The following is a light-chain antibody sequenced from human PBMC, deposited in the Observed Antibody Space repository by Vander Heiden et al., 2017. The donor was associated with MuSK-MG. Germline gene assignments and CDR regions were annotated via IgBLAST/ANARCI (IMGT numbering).Light chain of an antibody. Sequence: EIVLTHSPGTLSLSPGERATLSCRASQSVSSSYLAWYQQKPGQAPRLLIYGATSRATGIPDRFSGSGSGTDFTLTISRLEPEDSAVYYCQQYGSSPRTFGQGTKVEIK. CDR1: QSVSSSY. CDR3: QQYGSSPRT. CDR2: GAT. J-gene: IGKJ1*01. V-gene: IGKV3-20*01.